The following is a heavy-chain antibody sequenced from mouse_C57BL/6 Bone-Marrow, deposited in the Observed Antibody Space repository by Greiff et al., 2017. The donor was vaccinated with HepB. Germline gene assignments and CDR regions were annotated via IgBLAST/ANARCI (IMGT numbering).Heavy chain of an antibody. Sequence: EVQLVESGGGLVQPGGSMKLSCVASGFTFSNYWMNWVRQSPEKGLEWVAQIRLKSDNYATHYAESVKGRFTISRDDSKSSVYLQMNNLRAEDTGIYYCTGTTGDYFDYWGQGTTLTVSS. D-gene: IGHD4-1*02. J-gene: IGHJ2*01. CDR2: IRLKSDNYAT. CDR1: GFTFSNYW. V-gene: IGHV6-3*01. CDR3: TGTTGDYFDY.